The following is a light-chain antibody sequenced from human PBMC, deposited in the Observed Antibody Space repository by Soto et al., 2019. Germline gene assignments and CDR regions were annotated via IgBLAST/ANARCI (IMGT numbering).Light chain of an antibody. CDR2: EVT. Sequence: QSVLTQPASVSGSPGQSITISCTGTGSDVGAYNYVSWYQHRPGKAPQLMISEVTKRPSGVSDRFSGSKSGNTASLTISGLQAEDEADYYCSSYTTTTQVFGGGTKLTVL. V-gene: IGLV2-14*01. J-gene: IGLJ2*01. CDR1: GSDVGAYNY. CDR3: SSYTTTTQV.